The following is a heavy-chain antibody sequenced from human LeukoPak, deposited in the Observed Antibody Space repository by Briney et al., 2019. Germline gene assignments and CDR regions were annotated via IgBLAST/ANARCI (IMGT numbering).Heavy chain of an antibody. D-gene: IGHD4-17*01. Sequence: SQTLSLTCTVSGGSISSGSYYWSWIRQPAGKGLEWIGRIYTGGSTNYNPSLKSRVTMSVDTSKNQFSLKLSSVTAADTAVYYCARDKIYGDYDLDFDYWGQGTLVTVSS. CDR1: GGSISSGSYY. J-gene: IGHJ4*02. CDR3: ARDKIYGDYDLDFDY. V-gene: IGHV4-61*02. CDR2: IYTGGST.